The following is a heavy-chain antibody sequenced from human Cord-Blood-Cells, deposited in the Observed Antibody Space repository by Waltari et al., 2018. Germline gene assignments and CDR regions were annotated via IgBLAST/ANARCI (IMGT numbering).Heavy chain of an antibody. V-gene: IGHV1-69*01. J-gene: IGHJ5*02. CDR2: IIPIFGTA. D-gene: IGHD5-12*01. Sequence: QVQLVQSGAGVKKPGSLVKVSCKASGGNFTSDAISWVRKDPGQGLEWMGGIIPIFGTANYAQKFQGRVTITADESTSTAYMELSSLRSEDTAVYYCARDRSIDIVATNWFDPWGQGTLVTVSS. CDR3: ARDRSIDIVATNWFDP. CDR1: GGNFTSDA.